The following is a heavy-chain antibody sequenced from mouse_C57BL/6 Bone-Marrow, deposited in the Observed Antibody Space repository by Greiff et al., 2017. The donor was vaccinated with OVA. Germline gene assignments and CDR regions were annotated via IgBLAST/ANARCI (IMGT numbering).Heavy chain of an antibody. Sequence: VQLQQSGAELVRPGASVKLSCTASGFNIKDDYMHWVKQRPEQGLEWIGWIDPENGDTEYASKFQGKATITADTSSNTAYLQLSSLTSEDTAVYYCTTWDTDWYFDVWGTGTTVTVSS. D-gene: IGHD1-1*01. CDR1: GFNIKDDY. CDR3: TTWDTDWYFDV. V-gene: IGHV14-4*01. J-gene: IGHJ1*03. CDR2: IDPENGDT.